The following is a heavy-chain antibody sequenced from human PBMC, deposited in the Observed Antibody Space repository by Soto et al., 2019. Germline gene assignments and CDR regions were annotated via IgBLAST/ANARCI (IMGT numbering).Heavy chain of an antibody. CDR1: GFTFSSYA. D-gene: IGHD1-7*01. Sequence: GGSLRLSCAASGFTFSSYAMSWVRQAPGKGLEWVSAISGSGGSTYYADSVKGRFTISRDNSKNTLYLQMNSLRAEDTAVYYCAKNVLPQLELPGMDVWGQGTTVTVSS. CDR2: ISGSGGST. V-gene: IGHV3-23*01. J-gene: IGHJ6*02. CDR3: AKNVLPQLELPGMDV.